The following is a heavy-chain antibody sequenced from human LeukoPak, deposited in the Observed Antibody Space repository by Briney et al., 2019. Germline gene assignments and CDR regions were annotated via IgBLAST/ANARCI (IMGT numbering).Heavy chain of an antibody. CDR2: ISGSGGST. Sequence: GGSLGLSCAASGFTFSSYAMSWVRQAPGKGLEWVSAISGSGGSTYYADSVKGRFTISRDNSKNTLYLQMNSLRAEDTAVYYCAAPGYSSSWYEDYRGQGTLVTVSS. V-gene: IGHV3-23*01. CDR3: AAPGYSSSWYEDY. J-gene: IGHJ4*02. CDR1: GFTFSSYA. D-gene: IGHD6-13*01.